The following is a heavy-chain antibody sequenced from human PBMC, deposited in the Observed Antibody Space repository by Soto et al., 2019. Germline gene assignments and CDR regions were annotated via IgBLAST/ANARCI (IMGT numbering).Heavy chain of an antibody. V-gene: IGHV1-69*01. CDR2: IIPIPGTA. J-gene: IGHJ6*02. CDR1: GGTFGSYA. Sequence: QVQLVQSGAEVKKPGSSVKVSCTASGGTFGSYAISWVRQAPGQGLEWMGGIIPIPGTANYAQKLQGRVTIAADESTSTAYMELSSLRSEDTAVYYCARSQGSSTSLEIYYYYYYGMDVWGQGTTVPVSS. CDR3: ARSQGSSTSLEIYYYYYYGMDV. D-gene: IGHD2-2*01.